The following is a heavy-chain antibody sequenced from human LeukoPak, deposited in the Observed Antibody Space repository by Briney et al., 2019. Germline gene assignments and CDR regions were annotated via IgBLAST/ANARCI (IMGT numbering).Heavy chain of an antibody. CDR3: AKDDTYLAVAGTGPGY. CDR2: IYSGGST. CDR1: GFTVSSNY. Sequence: PGGSLRLSCAASGFTVSSNYMSWVRQAPGKGLEWVSVIYSGGSTYYADSVKGRFTISRDNSKNTLYLQMNSLRAEDTAVYYCAKDDTYLAVAGTGPGYWGQGTLVTVSS. V-gene: IGHV3-66*01. J-gene: IGHJ4*02. D-gene: IGHD6-19*01.